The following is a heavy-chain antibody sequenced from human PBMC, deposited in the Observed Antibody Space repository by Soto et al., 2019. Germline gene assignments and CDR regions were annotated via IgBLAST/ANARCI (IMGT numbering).Heavy chain of an antibody. CDR3: ARGHSTDCSNGVCTLFYSPVSAV. CDR2: INPKSGGT. V-gene: IGHV1-2*06. J-gene: IGHJ6*02. Sequence: CKECGDRFAGCSLRWVRQATGQGLEWLGRINPKSGGTSTAQKFQGGVTMTRDRSISTVYMELTRLRSDDTAVYFCARGHSTDCSNGVCTLFYSPVSAVRGHRTTVPVFS. CDR1: GDRFAGCS. D-gene: IGHD2-8*01.